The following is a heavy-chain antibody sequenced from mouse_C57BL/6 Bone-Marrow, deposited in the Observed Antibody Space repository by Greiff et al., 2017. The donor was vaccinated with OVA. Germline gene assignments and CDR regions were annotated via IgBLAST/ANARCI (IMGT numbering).Heavy chain of an antibody. J-gene: IGHJ1*03. CDR3: AKKGVYYDYDYWYFDV. Sequence: VKLMESGPGLVQPSQSLSITCTVSGFSLTSYGVHWVRQSPGKGLEWLGVIWRGGSTDYNAAFMSRLSITKDNSKSQVFFKMNSLQADDTAIYYCAKKGVYYDYDYWYFDVWGTGTTVTVSS. D-gene: IGHD2-4*01. CDR2: IWRGGST. CDR1: GFSLTSYG. V-gene: IGHV2-5*01.